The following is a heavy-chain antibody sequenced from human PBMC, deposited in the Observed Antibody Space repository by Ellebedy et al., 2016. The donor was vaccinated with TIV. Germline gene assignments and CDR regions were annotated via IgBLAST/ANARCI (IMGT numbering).Heavy chain of an antibody. J-gene: IGHJ4*02. D-gene: IGHD3-10*01. CDR1: GFTFSSYW. V-gene: IGHV3-74*01. Sequence: GESLKISXAASGFTFSSYWMHWVRQAPGKGLVWVSRMDSGGSTTDYADSVKGRFTISRDNAKNTLYLQMDSLRAEDTAVYYCARAGSYLSEAVFYWGRGTLVTVSS. CDR3: ARAGSYLSEAVFY. CDR2: MDSGGSTT.